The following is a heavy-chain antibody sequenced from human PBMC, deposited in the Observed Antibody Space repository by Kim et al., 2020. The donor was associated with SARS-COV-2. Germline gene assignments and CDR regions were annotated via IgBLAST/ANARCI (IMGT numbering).Heavy chain of an antibody. V-gene: IGHV3-30*18. CDR3: AKDLGTWGGYYDSSGYYYVPHYWYFDL. J-gene: IGHJ2*01. D-gene: IGHD3-22*01. CDR1: GFTFSSYG. Sequence: GGSLRLSCAASGFTFSSYGMHWVRQAPGKGLEWVAVISYDGSNKYYADSVKGRFTISRDNSKNTLYLQMNSLRAEDTAVYYCAKDLGTWGGYYDSSGYYYVPHYWYFDLWGRGTLVTVSS. CDR2: ISYDGSNK.